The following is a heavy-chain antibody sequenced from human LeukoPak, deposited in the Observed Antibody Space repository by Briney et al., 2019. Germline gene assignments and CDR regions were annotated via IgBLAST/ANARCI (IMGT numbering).Heavy chain of an antibody. V-gene: IGHV3-23*01. Sequence: GGSLRLSCAASGFTFSSYAMSWVRQAPGKGLEWVSAISGSGGSTYYADSVKGRFTISRDNSKNTPYLQMNSLRAEDTAVYYCASGGYYYYYMDVWGKGTTVTVSS. CDR2: ISGSGGST. CDR3: ASGGYYYYYMDV. CDR1: GFTFSSYA. J-gene: IGHJ6*03. D-gene: IGHD3-10*01.